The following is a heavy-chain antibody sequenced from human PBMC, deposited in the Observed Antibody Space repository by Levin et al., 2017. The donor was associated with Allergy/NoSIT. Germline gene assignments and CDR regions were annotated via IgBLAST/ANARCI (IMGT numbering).Heavy chain of an antibody. D-gene: IGHD1-26*01. CDR2: IDPSDSYT. J-gene: IGHJ4*02. CDR1: GYSFTSYW. CDR3: ARHDSGSYYFDY. V-gene: IGHV5-10-1*01. Sequence: GGSLRLSCKGSGYSFTSYWISWVRQMPGKGLEWMGRIDPSDSYTNYSPSFQGHVTISADKSISTAYLQWSSLKASDTAMYYCARHDSGSYYFDYWGQGTLVTVSS.